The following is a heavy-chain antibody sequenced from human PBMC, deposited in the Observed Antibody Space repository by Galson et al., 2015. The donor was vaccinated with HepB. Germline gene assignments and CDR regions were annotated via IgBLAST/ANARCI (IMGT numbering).Heavy chain of an antibody. CDR1: GGSISSYY. J-gene: IGHJ4*02. CDR2: IYYSGST. Sequence: SETLSLTCTVSGGSISSYYLTWIRQPPGKGPEWIGYIYYSGSTNYNPSLKSRVTISVDTSKNQFSLKLSSVTAADTAVYYCARHNQANYDFWSGPYTIDYWGQGTPVTVSS. D-gene: IGHD3-3*01. CDR3: ARHNQANYDFWSGPYTIDY. V-gene: IGHV4-59*08.